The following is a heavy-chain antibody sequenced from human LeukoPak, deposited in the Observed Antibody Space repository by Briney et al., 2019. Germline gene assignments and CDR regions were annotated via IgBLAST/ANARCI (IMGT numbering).Heavy chain of an antibody. CDR2: IYHSGGT. D-gene: IGHD5-12*01. CDR1: IYSLSSGYY. J-gene: IGHJ4*02. CDR3: ARAGVATWQY. V-gene: IGHV4-38-2*02. Sequence: SETLSLTCTVSIYSLSSGYYWGWIRQPPGKGLEWIGSIYHSGGTYYNPSLKSRVTISVDTSKNQFSLRLSTVTAADTAVYYCARAGVATWQYWGQGTLVTVSS.